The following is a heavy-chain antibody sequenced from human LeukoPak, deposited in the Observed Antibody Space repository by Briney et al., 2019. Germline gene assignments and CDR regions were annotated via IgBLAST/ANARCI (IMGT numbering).Heavy chain of an antibody. CDR3: AKGERGLYDSSGYYYS. J-gene: IGHJ4*02. CDR2: IWYDGSNK. D-gene: IGHD3-22*01. V-gene: IGHV3-33*06. Sequence: GGSLRLSCAASGFTFSSYGMHWVRQAPGKGLEWVAVIWYDGSNKYYADSVKGRFTISRDNSKNTLYLQMNSLRAEDTAVYYCAKGERGLYDSSGYYYSWGQGTLVTVSS. CDR1: GFTFSSYG.